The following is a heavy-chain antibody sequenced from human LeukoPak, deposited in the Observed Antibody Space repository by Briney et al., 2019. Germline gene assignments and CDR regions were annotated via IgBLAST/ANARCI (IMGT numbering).Heavy chain of an antibody. J-gene: IGHJ4*02. Sequence: ASVKVSCKASGYTFTDYYMHWVRQAPGQGLGWLGWIDPNRGGTIYAQKFQGRVTMTRDTSISTAYMELSSLRSEDTAVYYCARGQAAADFQFDYWGQGTLVTVSS. CDR2: IDPNRGGT. V-gene: IGHV1-2*02. D-gene: IGHD6-13*01. CDR1: GYTFTDYY. CDR3: ARGQAAADFQFDY.